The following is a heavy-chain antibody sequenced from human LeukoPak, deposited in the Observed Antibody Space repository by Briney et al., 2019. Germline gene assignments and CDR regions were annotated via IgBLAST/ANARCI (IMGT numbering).Heavy chain of an antibody. Sequence: GSLRLSCAASGFTFSSYSMNWVRQAPGKGLEWVSSISSSSSYIYYADSVKSRFTISRDNSKNTLYLQMNSLRAEDTAVYYCAKDGIPYSSSSTFGYWGQGTLVTVSS. CDR2: ISSSSSYI. D-gene: IGHD6-6*01. V-gene: IGHV3-21*04. J-gene: IGHJ4*02. CDR3: AKDGIPYSSSSTFGY. CDR1: GFTFSSYS.